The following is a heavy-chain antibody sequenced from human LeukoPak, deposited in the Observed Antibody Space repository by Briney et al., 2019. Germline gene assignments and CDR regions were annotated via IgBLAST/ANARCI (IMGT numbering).Heavy chain of an antibody. Sequence: RGSLRPSCAVSGFTFRSYGMHWVRQIPGKELVWVSHINSDGSRTMYADSVKGRFTISRDNAMNTVDLQMNSLRAEDTGVYFCARDGHNYGTDRWGQGTLVTVSS. D-gene: IGHD5-18*01. V-gene: IGHV3-74*03. CDR3: ARDGHNYGTDR. CDR2: INSDGSRT. J-gene: IGHJ5*02. CDR1: GFTFRSYG.